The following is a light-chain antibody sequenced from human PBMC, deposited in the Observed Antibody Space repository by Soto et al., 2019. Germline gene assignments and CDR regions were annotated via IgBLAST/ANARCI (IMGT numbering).Light chain of an antibody. CDR3: QQYSSLPTT. J-gene: IGKJ3*01. CDR1: QSVSSSY. V-gene: IGKV3-20*01. Sequence: EIVLTQSPGTLSLSPGERDTLSCRASQSVSSSYLAWYQQKPGQAPRLLIYGASSRATGIPDRFSGSGSGADFTLTISRLEPEDFAVYYCQQYSSLPTTFGPGTKVDIK. CDR2: GAS.